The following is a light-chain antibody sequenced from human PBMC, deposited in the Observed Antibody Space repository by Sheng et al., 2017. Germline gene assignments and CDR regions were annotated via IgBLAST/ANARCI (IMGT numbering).Light chain of an antibody. CDR1: SGVVGSYSL. V-gene: IGLV2-14*02. CDR3: ISYTSINTYV. Sequence: QSALTQPASVSGSPGQSTTISCTGSSGVVGSYSLVAWNQQDPGKGPKFMIYEATKRPSGFANRFSASKSGNTASLTISGLQAEDEADYYCISYTSINTYVFGSGTKVTVL. CDR2: EAT. J-gene: IGLJ1*01.